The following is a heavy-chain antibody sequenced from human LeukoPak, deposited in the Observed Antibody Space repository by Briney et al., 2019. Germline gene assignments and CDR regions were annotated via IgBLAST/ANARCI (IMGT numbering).Heavy chain of an antibody. V-gene: IGHV4-61*02. D-gene: IGHD6-13*01. CDR1: GDSISSGDYY. CDR2: ISSSGST. Sequence: SETLSLTCTVSGDSISSGDYYWSWIRQPAGKGLEWIGRISSSGSTNYNPSLKSRVTISVDTSKNQFSLKLSSVTAADTAVYYCARAAPGRDGGDDFDYWGQGTLVTVSS. J-gene: IGHJ4*02. CDR3: ARAAPGRDGGDDFDY.